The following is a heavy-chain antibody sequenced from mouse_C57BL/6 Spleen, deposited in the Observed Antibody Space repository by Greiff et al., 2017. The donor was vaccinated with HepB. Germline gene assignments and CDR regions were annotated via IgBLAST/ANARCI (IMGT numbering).Heavy chain of an antibody. V-gene: IGHV5-16*01. CDR1: GFTFSDYY. D-gene: IGHD1-1*01. Sequence: EVKLVESEGGLVQPGSSMKLSCTASGFTFSDYYMAWVRQVPEKGLEWVANINYDGSSTYYLDSLKSRFIISRDNAKNILYLQMSSLKSEDTATYYCARAPDYGSNFDYWGQGTTLTVSS. CDR3: ARAPDYGSNFDY. J-gene: IGHJ2*01. CDR2: INYDGSST.